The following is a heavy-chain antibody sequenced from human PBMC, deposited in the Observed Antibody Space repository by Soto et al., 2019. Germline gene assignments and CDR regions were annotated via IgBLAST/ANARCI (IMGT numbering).Heavy chain of an antibody. CDR3: ARHPYQPLPDY. CDR1: GYSFNRYW. Sequence: HGESLKISCKASGYSFNRYWIGWVRQMPGKGLEWMGIVHPGNSDIRYSPSFQGQVTVSADKSISTAYLQWSSLRASDTAMYYCARHPYQPLPDYWGQGSLVTVSS. CDR2: VHPGNSDI. V-gene: IGHV5-51*01. J-gene: IGHJ4*02.